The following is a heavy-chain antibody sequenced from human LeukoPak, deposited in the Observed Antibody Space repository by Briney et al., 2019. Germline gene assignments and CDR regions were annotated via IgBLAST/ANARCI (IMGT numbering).Heavy chain of an antibody. Sequence: SETLSLSCTVSGGSISSGSYYWSWMRQPAGKGLEWIGRIYTSGSTNYNPSLKSRVTISVDTSKNQFSLKLSSVTAADTAVYYCARDRVGAVAGMMIGWFDPWGQGTLVTVSS. V-gene: IGHV4-61*02. J-gene: IGHJ5*02. CDR3: ARDRVGAVAGMMIGWFDP. D-gene: IGHD6-19*01. CDR1: GGSISSGSYY. CDR2: IYTSGST.